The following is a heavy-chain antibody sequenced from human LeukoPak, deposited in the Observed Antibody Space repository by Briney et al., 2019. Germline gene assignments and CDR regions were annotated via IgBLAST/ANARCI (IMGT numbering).Heavy chain of an antibody. J-gene: IGHJ4*02. V-gene: IGHV4-31*03. D-gene: IGHD6-19*01. CDR1: GGSISSGGYY. CDR2: IYYSGST. Sequence: SQTLSLTCTVSGGSISSGGYYWSWIRQHPGKGLEWIGYIYYSGSTYYNPSLKSRVTISVDTSKNQFSLKLSSVTAADTAVYYCARTYSSGWFFDYWGQGTLATVSS. CDR3: ARTYSSGWFFDY.